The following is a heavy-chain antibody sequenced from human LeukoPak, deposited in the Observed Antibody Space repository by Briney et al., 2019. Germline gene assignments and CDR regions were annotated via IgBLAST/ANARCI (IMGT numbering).Heavy chain of an antibody. CDR1: GDSISSSY. CDR3: ARLIPGTTGLRKNYFDY. J-gene: IGHJ4*02. V-gene: IGHV4-4*09. Sequence: PSETLSLTCTVSGDSISSSYWNWIRQTPGKGLEWIGYISASGNTNYNPSLKSRIIISVDMSKNQFSLKLSSVTAADTAVYYCARLIPGTTGLRKNYFDYWGQGTLGTVSS. D-gene: IGHD1-20*01. CDR2: ISASGNT.